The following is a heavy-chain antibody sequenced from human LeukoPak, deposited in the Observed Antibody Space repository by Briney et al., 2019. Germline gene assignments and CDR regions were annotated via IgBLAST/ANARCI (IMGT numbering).Heavy chain of an antibody. CDR1: GGSFRGYC. J-gene: IGHJ4*02. CDR3: ARGDILTGYSY. D-gene: IGHD3-9*01. CDR2: INHRGST. V-gene: IGHV4-34*01. Sequence: SETLSLTCAVYGGSFRGYCWSWIRQPPGKGLEWIGEINHRGSTKYNPSLRSRVTISVDTSKNQFSLNLRSATAADTAVYYCARGDILTGYSYWGQGTLVTVSS.